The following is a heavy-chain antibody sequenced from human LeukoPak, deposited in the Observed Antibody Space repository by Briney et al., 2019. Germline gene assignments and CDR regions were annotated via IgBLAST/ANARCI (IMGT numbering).Heavy chain of an antibody. J-gene: IGHJ6*02. Sequence: ASVKVSCKASGYTFTSYGISWVRQAPGQGLEWMGWISAYNGNTNYAQKLQGRVTMTTDTSTSTAYMELRSLRSDDTAVYYCARMTACPHYYHYGMEVLGQGTTGTGSS. CDR2: ISAYNGNT. CDR1: GYTFTSYG. CDR3: ARMTACPHYYHYGMEV. V-gene: IGHV1-18*01. D-gene: IGHD6-6*01.